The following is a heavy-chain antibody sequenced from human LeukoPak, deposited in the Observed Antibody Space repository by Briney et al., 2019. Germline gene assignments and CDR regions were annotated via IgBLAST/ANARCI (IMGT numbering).Heavy chain of an antibody. CDR3: ARRGLRDAFDI. CDR2: INHSGGT. D-gene: IGHD4-17*01. V-gene: IGHV4-34*01. CDR1: GGSFSGYS. Sequence: SETLSLTCAVYGGSFSGYSWNWIRQPPVKGLEWIGEINHSGGTNYNPSLKSRVTISVDTSKKQFSLKLSSVTAADTAVYYCARRGLRDAFDIWGQGTMVTVSS. J-gene: IGHJ3*02.